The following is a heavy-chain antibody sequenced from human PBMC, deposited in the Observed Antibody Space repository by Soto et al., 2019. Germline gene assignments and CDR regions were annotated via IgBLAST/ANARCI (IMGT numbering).Heavy chain of an antibody. Sequence: SESLSLTCAVYGGSFSGYYWRWIREPPGKWLEWIGEINHSGSTNYDPSLKSRVTISVDTSKNQFSLKLSSVTAADTAVYYCARSLIGRHNWLDIWGKGSMVTVAS. CDR2: INHSGST. CDR1: GGSFSGYY. D-gene: IGHD2-15*01. J-gene: IGHJ5*02. V-gene: IGHV4-34*01. CDR3: ARSLIGRHNWLDI.